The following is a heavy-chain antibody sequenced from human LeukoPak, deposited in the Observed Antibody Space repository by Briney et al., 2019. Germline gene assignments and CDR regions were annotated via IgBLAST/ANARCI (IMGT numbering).Heavy chain of an antibody. CDR2: INHSGST. J-gene: IGHJ4*02. D-gene: IGHD2-2*01. CDR3: ARPRYCSSTSCYGFDY. Sequence: SETLSLTCGVSGGSFSGYYWNWIRQSPGKGLEWIGEINHSGSTNYNPSLKSRVTMSVDTSKNQFSLKLSSVTAADTAVYYCARPRYCSSTSCYGFDYWGQGTLVTVSS. CDR1: GGSFSGYY. V-gene: IGHV4-34*01.